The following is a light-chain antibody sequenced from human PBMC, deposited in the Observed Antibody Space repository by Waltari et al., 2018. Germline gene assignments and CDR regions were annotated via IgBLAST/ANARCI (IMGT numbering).Light chain of an antibody. CDR1: GNTVGQQG. CDR3: TAWDSSLGGWL. Sequence: QAGLTQPPSVSKALRQTATLTCTGNGNTVGQQGAGWLQQHPGHPPKVLSYRNNNRPAGISERFSASRSGNTASLTITELQADDEADYYCTAWDSSLGGWLFGGGTTLTVL. CDR2: RNN. V-gene: IGLV10-54*04. J-gene: IGLJ3*02.